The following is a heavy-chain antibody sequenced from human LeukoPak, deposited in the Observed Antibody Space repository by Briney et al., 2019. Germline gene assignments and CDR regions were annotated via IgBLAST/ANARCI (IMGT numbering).Heavy chain of an antibody. CDR3: ARANYGSGSYFY. CDR2: INHSGST. V-gene: IGHV4-34*01. D-gene: IGHD3-10*01. J-gene: IGHJ4*02. CDR1: GGSFSGYY. Sequence: PSETLSLTCAVYGGSFSGYYWSWIRQPPGKGLEWIGEINHSGSTNYNPSLKSRVTISVDTSKNQFSLKLSSVTAADTAVYYCARANYGSGSYFYWGQGTLVTVSS.